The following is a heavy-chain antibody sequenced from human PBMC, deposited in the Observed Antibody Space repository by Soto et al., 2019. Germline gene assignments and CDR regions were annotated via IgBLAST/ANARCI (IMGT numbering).Heavy chain of an antibody. CDR3: ASVRGGYYYAMDV. D-gene: IGHD3-10*02. CDR1: GGSISSSNC. CDR2: IYHSGST. J-gene: IGHJ6*02. V-gene: IGHV4-4*02. Sequence: SETLSLTCAVSGGSISSSNCWSWVRQPPGKGLEWIGEIYHSGSTNYNPSLKSRVTISVDKSKNQFSLKLSSVTAADTAVYYCASVRGGYYYAMDVWGQGTTVTVSS.